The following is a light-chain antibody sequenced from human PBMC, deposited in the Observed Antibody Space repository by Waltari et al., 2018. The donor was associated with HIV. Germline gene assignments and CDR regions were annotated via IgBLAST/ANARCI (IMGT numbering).Light chain of an antibody. CDR2: GAS. J-gene: IGKJ4*01. CDR3: QQYNKWPLT. Sequence: DIVMMQSPATLSVSPGDRATLSCRASQSVSSNLAWYQQKPGQAPRLLIYGASTRATGIPARFSGSGSGTEFTLTISSLQSEDFAVYYCQQYNKWPLTFGGGTKVEIK. CDR1: QSVSSN. V-gene: IGKV3D-15*01.